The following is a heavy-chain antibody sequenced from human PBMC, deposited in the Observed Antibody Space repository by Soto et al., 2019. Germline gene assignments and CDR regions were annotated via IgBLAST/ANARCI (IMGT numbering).Heavy chain of an antibody. D-gene: IGHD4-17*01. CDR1: GYTFTSYG. CDR2: ISAYNGNT. Sequence: VSVKVSCKASGYTFTSYGSSWVRQAPGQGLEWMGWISAYNGNTNYAQKFQGRVTMTRDTSTSTVYMELSSLRSEDTAVYYCARDSLTTVVTHHYYYGMDVWGQGTTVTVSS. V-gene: IGHV1-18*01. CDR3: ARDSLTTVVTHHYYYGMDV. J-gene: IGHJ6*02.